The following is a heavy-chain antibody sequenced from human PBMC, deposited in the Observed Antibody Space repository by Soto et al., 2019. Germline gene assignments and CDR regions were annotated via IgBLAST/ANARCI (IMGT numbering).Heavy chain of an antibody. CDR3: ARKEGFNWNYAWFDP. CDR1: GFTFSSYA. D-gene: IGHD1-7*01. Sequence: GGSLRLSCAASGFTFSSYAMSWVRQAPGKGLEWVSAISYSGGSTYYADSVKGRFTISRDNSKNTLYLQMNSLGAEDTAVYYCARKEGFNWNYAWFDPWGQGTLVTVSS. V-gene: IGHV3-23*01. J-gene: IGHJ5*02. CDR2: ISYSGGST.